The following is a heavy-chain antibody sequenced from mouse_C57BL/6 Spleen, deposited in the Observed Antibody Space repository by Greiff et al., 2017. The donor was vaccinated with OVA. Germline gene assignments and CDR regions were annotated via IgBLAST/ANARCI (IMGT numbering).Heavy chain of an antibody. CDR1: GYTFTSYW. CDR3: AMVYYGNFYAMDY. CDR2: IHPSDSDT. D-gene: IGHD2-1*01. J-gene: IGHJ4*01. Sequence: QVQLKQPGAELVKPGASVKVSCKASGYTFTSYWMHWVKQRPGQGLEWIGRIHPSDSDTNYNQKFKGKATLTVDKSSSTAYMQLSSLTSEDSAVYYCAMVYYGNFYAMDYWGQGTSVTVSS. V-gene: IGHV1-74*01.